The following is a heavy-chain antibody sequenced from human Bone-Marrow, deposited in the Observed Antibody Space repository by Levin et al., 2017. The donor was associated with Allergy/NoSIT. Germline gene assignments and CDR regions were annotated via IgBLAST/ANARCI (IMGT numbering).Heavy chain of an antibody. CDR2: IGSIQTYT. Sequence: GGSLRLSCEAFKFTFKNYAMNWIRQAPGKGLEWVSGIGSIQTYTYYADSVKGRFIISRDNSANTLFLQMNSLTAEDTAVYYCAKDFSGDEGPYGLAVWGQGTTVTVSS. CDR1: KFTFKNYA. D-gene: IGHD1-26*01. J-gene: IGHJ6*02. V-gene: IGHV3-23*01. CDR3: AKDFSGDEGPYGLAV.